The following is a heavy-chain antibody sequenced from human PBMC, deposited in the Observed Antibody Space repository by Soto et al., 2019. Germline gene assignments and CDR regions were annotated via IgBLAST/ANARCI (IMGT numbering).Heavy chain of an antibody. CDR2: IYYSGST. V-gene: IGHV4-39*01. Sequence: SETLSLTCTVSGGSISSSSYYWGWIRQPPGKGLEWIGSIYYSGSTYYNPSLKSRVTISVDTSKNQFSLKLSSVTAADTAVYYCARRGMDYYYYYGMDVWGQGATVTVSS. CDR1: GGSISSSSYY. CDR3: ARRGMDYYYYYGMDV. D-gene: IGHD6-13*01. J-gene: IGHJ6*02.